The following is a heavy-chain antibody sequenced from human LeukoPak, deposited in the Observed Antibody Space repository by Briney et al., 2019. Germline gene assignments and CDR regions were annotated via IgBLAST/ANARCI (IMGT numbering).Heavy chain of an antibody. Sequence: EASVRVSCKASGYTFTTYGISWVRQAPGQGLEWMGCISTYNGNTNYAQKLRGRVTMTTDTATSTTYMELRSLRSDDTAVYYCARVPSSRWGPNSYYMDVWGKGTTVTVSS. CDR2: ISTYNGNT. CDR1: GYTFTTYG. J-gene: IGHJ6*03. D-gene: IGHD4-23*01. CDR3: ARVPSSRWGPNSYYMDV. V-gene: IGHV1-18*01.